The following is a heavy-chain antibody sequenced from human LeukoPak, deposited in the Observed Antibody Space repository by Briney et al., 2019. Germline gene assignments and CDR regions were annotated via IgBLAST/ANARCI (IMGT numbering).Heavy chain of an antibody. D-gene: IGHD3-22*01. CDR2: ISGSGSDGST. CDR3: ARDFLNRGNYDSSGRDY. CDR1: GFTFSSYG. Sequence: GGSLRLSCAASGFTFSSYGMSWVRQAPGKGLEWVSGISGSGSDGSTYYADSVKGRFTISRDNSKNTLYLQMNSLGAEDTAVYYCARDFLNRGNYDSSGRDYWGQGTLVTVSS. V-gene: IGHV3-23*01. J-gene: IGHJ4*02.